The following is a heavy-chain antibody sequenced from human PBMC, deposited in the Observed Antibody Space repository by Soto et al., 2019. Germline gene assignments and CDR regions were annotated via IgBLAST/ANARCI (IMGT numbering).Heavy chain of an antibody. D-gene: IGHD1-7*01. CDR2: ISSSSSII. J-gene: IGHJ4*02. CDR1: GFTFSSYT. CDR3: ARTWNYLLDY. Sequence: EVQLVESGGGLVQPGGSLRLSCAASGFTFSSYTMNWVRQAPGKGLEWVSSISSSSSIIYYADSLKGRFTISRDNAKNSLYLQINSLRAEDTAVYDCARTWNYLLDYWGQGTLVTVSS. V-gene: IGHV3-48*01.